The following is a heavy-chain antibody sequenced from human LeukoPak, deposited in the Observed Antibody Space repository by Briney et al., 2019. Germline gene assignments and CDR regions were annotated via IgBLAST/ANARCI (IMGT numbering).Heavy chain of an antibody. CDR3: ARLVGAATDPFDY. CDR2: IYYSGST. CDR1: SGSISNTNW. J-gene: IGHJ4*02. D-gene: IGHD1-26*01. Sequence: SETLSLTCGVSSGSISNTNWWSWVRQPPGKGLEWIASIYYSGSTYYNPSLKSRVTISIDTSKNQFSLKLSSVTAADTAVYYCARLVGAATDPFDYWGQGTLVTVSS. V-gene: IGHV4-39*01.